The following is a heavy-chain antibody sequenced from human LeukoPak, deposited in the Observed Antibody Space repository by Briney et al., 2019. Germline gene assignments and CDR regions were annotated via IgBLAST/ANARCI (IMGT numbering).Heavy chain of an antibody. CDR2: ISSSSSYI. Sequence: GGSLRLSCAASGFTFSSYSMNWVRQAPGKGLEWGSSISSSSSYIYYADSVKGRFTISRDNAKNSLYLQMNSLRAEDTAVYYCARAYCGGDCSSDDAFDIWGQGTMVTVSS. CDR1: GFTFSSYS. J-gene: IGHJ3*02. CDR3: ARAYCGGDCSSDDAFDI. D-gene: IGHD2-21*01. V-gene: IGHV3-21*01.